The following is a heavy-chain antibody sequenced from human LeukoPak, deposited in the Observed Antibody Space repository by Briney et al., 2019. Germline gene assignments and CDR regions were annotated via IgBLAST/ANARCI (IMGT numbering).Heavy chain of an antibody. CDR1: GFDVNDNF. J-gene: IGHJ4*02. CDR2: IYASGGA. CDR3: VRRHDY. V-gene: IGHV3-53*01. Sequence: GGSLRLSCVASGFDVNDNFMIWVRQAPGQGLEWISIIYASGGAYHAESVKGRFSAFRDTSKNTIFLQMNNLRAGDTAMYYCVRRHDYWGQGSLVTVSS.